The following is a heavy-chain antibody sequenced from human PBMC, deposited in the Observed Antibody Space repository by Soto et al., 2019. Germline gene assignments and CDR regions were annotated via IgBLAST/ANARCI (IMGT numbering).Heavy chain of an antibody. Sequence: SETLSLTCTVSGGSISSGDYYWSWIRQPPGKGLEWIGYIYYSGSTYYNPSLKSRVTISVDTSKNQFSLKLSSVTAADTAVYYCARDTCSGGSCFTRGVYYYYYGMDVWGQGTTVTVSS. CDR1: GGSISSGDYY. J-gene: IGHJ6*02. D-gene: IGHD2-15*01. V-gene: IGHV4-30-4*01. CDR3: ARDTCSGGSCFTRGVYYYYYGMDV. CDR2: IYYSGST.